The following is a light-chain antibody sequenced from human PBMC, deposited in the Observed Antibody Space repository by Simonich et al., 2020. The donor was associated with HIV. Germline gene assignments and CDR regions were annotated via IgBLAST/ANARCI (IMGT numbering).Light chain of an antibody. Sequence: DIVMTQSPDSLAVSLGERATINCKSSQSVLYSSNNQNYLAWYQQKPRQPPKLLIYWASTRESGVPDRFSGSGSGTDFTLTISSLQAEDVAVYYCQQYYSTPPITFGGGTKVEIK. V-gene: IGKV4-1*01. J-gene: IGKJ4*01. CDR3: QQYYSTPPIT. CDR1: QSVLYSSNNQNY. CDR2: WAS.